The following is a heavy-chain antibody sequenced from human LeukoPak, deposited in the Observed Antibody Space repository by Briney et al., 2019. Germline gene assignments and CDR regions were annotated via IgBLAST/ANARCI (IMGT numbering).Heavy chain of an antibody. D-gene: IGHD2-21*02. V-gene: IGHV1-18*01. CDR1: GYTCTSYG. CDR3: AESRTVVTAILSFVWFDP. CDR2: ISAYNGNT. J-gene: IGHJ5*02. Sequence: ASVKVSCKASGYTCTSYGISWVRQAPGQGLEWMGWISAYNGNTNYAQKLQGRVTMTTDTSTSTAYMELRSLRSDDTAVYYCAESRTVVTAILSFVWFDPWGQGTLVTVSS.